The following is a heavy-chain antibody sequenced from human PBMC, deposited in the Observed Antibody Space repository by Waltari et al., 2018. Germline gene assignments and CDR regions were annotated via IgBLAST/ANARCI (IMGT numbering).Heavy chain of an antibody. CDR3: ARDRGYYDSSGPRGDYFDY. D-gene: IGHD3-22*01. Sequence: QVQLQESGPGLVKPSGPLSLTCAVSGCSIRRSNWWSWVRPPQGKGLEWIGEIYHSGSTNYNPSLKSRVTISVDKSKNQFSLKLSSVTAADTAVYYCARDRGYYDSSGPRGDYFDYWGQGTLVTVSS. CDR2: IYHSGST. CDR1: GCSIRRSNW. V-gene: IGHV4-4*02. J-gene: IGHJ4*02.